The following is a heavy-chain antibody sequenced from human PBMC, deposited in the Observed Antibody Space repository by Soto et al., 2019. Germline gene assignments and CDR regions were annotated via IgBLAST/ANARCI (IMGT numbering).Heavy chain of an antibody. Sequence: GASVKVSCKASGYTFTSYYMHWVRQAPGQGLEWMGIINPSGGSTSYAQKFQGRVTMTRDTSTSTVYMELSSLRSEDTAVYYCSRVDPGETSPFDHWGQGTLVTVS. J-gene: IGHJ4*02. CDR1: GYTFTSYY. CDR2: INPSGGST. D-gene: IGHD3-10*01. V-gene: IGHV1-46*03. CDR3: SRVDPGETSPFDH.